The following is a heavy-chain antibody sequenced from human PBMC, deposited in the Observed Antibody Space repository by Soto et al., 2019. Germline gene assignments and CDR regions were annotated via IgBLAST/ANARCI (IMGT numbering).Heavy chain of an antibody. CDR2: VSDDGTRK. CDR1: GFTFSGSG. J-gene: IGHJ5*01. V-gene: IGHV3-30*03. D-gene: IGHD3-22*01. Sequence: QVQLVESGGGVVQPGRSLRLTCAASGFTFSGSGMHWVRQDPGKGLEWVALVSDDGTRKYYADSVKGRFTISRDNSENTLYLQMIRLRAEDSPVYYCARWVGGSRYDISGKYDSWGQRTLVTVSP. CDR3: ARWVGGSRYDISGKYDS.